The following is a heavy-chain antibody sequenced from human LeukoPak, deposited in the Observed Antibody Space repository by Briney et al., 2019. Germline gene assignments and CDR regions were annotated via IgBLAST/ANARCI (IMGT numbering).Heavy chain of an antibody. D-gene: IGHD2-21*01. CDR2: ISSSGSSI. CDR3: ARDLSCGGDCYGI. V-gene: IGHV3-11*04. CDR1: GFTFSDYY. Sequence: GGSLRLSCAASGFTFSDYYMTWIRQAPGKGLEWVSYISSSGSSIYYADSVKGRFTISGDNSKNTLYLQMNSLRAEDTAVYYCARDLSCGGDCYGIWGQGTMVTVSS. J-gene: IGHJ3*02.